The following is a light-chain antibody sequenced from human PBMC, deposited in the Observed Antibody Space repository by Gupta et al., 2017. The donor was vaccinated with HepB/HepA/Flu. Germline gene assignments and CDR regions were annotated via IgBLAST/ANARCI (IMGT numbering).Light chain of an antibody. CDR1: TSNIGSNY. Sequence: QSVLPQPPSASGTPGQGVTISCSGSTSNIGSNYVYWYQQLPGTAPKLLIYRNNQRPSGVPDRFSGSKSGTSASLAISGLRSEDEADYYCASWDDSLSGPVFGGGTKLTVL. CDR3: ASWDDSLSGPV. V-gene: IGLV1-47*01. J-gene: IGLJ3*02. CDR2: RNN.